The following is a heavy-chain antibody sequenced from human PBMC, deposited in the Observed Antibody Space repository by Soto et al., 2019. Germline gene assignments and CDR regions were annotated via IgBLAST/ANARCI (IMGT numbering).Heavy chain of an antibody. V-gene: IGHV1-69*02. Sequence: SVKVSCKASGGTFSSYTISWVRQAPGQGLEWMGRIIPILGIANYAQKLQGRVTMTTDTSTSTAYMELRSLRSDDTAVYYCARGLIQLWPLYYFDYWGQGTLVTVSS. CDR3: ARGLIQLWPLYYFDY. D-gene: IGHD5-18*01. CDR2: IIPILGIA. CDR1: GGTFSSYT. J-gene: IGHJ4*02.